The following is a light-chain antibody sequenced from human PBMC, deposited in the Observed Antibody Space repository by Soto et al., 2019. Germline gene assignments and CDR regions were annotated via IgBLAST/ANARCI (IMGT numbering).Light chain of an antibody. V-gene: IGLV2-14*01. Sequence: QSALTQPASVSGSPGQSITISCTGTNSDVGAYTYVSWYQQHPGKAPRLIIYEVSERPSGVSNRFSGSKSGNTASLVISGLQAEDEADYYCSSYRTGSRVFGGGTKVTVL. CDR2: EVS. CDR1: NSDVGAYTY. J-gene: IGLJ2*01. CDR3: SSYRTGSRV.